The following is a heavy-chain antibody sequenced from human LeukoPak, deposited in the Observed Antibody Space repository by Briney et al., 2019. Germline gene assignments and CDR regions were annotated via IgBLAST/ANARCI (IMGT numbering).Heavy chain of an antibody. CDR3: ANTIRSALGGMDV. Sequence: GGSLRLSCAASGFTFSSYGMHWVRQAPGKGLEWVAVISYDGSNKYYADSVKGRFTISRDNSKNTLYLQMNSLRAEDTAVYYCANTIRSALGGMDVWGKGTTVTVSS. V-gene: IGHV3-30*18. D-gene: IGHD5-18*01. CDR1: GFTFSSYG. J-gene: IGHJ6*04. CDR2: ISYDGSNK.